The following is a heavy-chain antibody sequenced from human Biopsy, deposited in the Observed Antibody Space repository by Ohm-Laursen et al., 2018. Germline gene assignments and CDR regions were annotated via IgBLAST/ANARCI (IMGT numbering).Heavy chain of an antibody. CDR2: IYDRGSTA. D-gene: IGHD6-19*01. Sequence: PSDTLSLTCTVSGDSVSSGSFYWTWIRQPPGQGLEYIGYIYDRGSTANYNPSLESRVTMSVDMPKNQFSLKLSSVTAADTAIYYCARGMRSSGWPYFDSWGQGTLVTVSS. V-gene: IGHV4-61*01. CDR1: GDSVSSGSFY. CDR3: ARGMRSSGWPYFDS. J-gene: IGHJ4*02.